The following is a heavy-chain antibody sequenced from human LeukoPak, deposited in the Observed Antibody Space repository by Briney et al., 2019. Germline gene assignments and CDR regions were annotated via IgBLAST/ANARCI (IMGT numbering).Heavy chain of an antibody. J-gene: IGHJ3*02. CDR2: IRQDGGEK. D-gene: IGHD2-2*01. CDR1: GFTFSSYW. V-gene: IGHV3-7*01. CDR3: ARDGPIVVVPAAIGAGSPSPRVDAFDI. Sequence: GGSLRLSCAASGFTFSSYWMSWVRQAPGKGLEWVANIRQDGGEKYYVDSVKGRFTISRDNAKNSLYLQMNSLRAEDTAVYYCARDGPIVVVPAAIGAGSPSPRVDAFDIWGQGTMVTVSS.